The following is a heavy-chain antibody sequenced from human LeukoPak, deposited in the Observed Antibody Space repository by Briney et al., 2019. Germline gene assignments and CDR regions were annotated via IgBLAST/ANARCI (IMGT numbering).Heavy chain of an antibody. CDR3: AREGGTVVTHYYYYYMDV. D-gene: IGHD4-23*01. J-gene: IGHJ6*03. CDR1: GSTFSSYW. CDR2: IKQDGSEK. Sequence: GGSLRLSCAASGSTFSSYWMSWVRQAPGKGLEWVANIKQDGSEKYYVDSVKGRCTISRDNAKNSLYLQMNSLRAEDTAVYYCAREGGTVVTHYYYYYMDVWGKGTTVTVSS. V-gene: IGHV3-7*01.